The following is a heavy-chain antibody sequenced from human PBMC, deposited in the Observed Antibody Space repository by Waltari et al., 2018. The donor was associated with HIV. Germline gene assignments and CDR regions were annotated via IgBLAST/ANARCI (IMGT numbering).Heavy chain of an antibody. D-gene: IGHD5-18*01. J-gene: IGHJ6*02. V-gene: IGHV3-49*04. CDR1: GFTFGAYA. CDR2: IRSKAYGGTT. Sequence: EVQLVESGGGLVQPGRSLRLSCTASGFTFGAYAMSWVRQAPGKGREWVGFIRSKAYGGTTEYAASVKGRFTISRDDSKSIAYLQMNSLKTEDTAVYYCTRAGGGYSAFYYYYGMDVWGQGTTVTVSS. CDR3: TRAGGGYSAFYYYYGMDV.